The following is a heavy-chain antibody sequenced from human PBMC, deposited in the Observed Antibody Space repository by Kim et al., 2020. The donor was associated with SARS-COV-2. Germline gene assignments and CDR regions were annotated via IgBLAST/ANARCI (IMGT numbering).Heavy chain of an antibody. CDR3: ARDIPADYDFWSGYPSTFDY. D-gene: IGHD3-3*01. CDR1: GYTFTSYG. J-gene: IGHJ4*02. V-gene: IGHV1-18*01. CDR2: ISAYNGNT. Sequence: ASVKVSCKASGYTFTSYGISWVRQAPGQGLEWMGWISAYNGNTNYAQKLQGRVTMTTDTSTSTAYMELRSLRSDDTAVYYCARDIPADYDFWSGYPSTFDYWGQGTLVTVSS.